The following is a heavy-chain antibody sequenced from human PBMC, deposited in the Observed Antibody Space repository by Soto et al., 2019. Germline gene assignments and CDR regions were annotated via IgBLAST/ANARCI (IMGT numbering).Heavy chain of an antibody. V-gene: IGHV1-8*01. Sequence: QVQLVQSGAEMKKPGASVKVSCKASGYTFTIHDIHWVRQAPGQGLEWMAGLNPHSGKTAYAQKFQGRLTMTGNASTSTAYMELSSLRSEDTALYYCARVSSIAARRSFDSWGQGTLVTVSS. CDR1: GYTFTIHD. J-gene: IGHJ4*02. CDR2: LNPHSGKT. CDR3: ARVSSIAARRSFDS. D-gene: IGHD6-6*01.